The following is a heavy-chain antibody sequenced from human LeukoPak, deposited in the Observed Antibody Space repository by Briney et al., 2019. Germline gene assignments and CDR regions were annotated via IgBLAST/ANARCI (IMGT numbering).Heavy chain of an antibody. Sequence: GGSLRLSCAASGFTFDDYAMHWVRQAPGKGLEWVAVISYDGSNKYYADSVKGRFTISRDNSKNTLYLQMNSLRAEDTAVYYCAREPHYGDYFNWFDPWGQGTLVTVSS. CDR3: AREPHYGDYFNWFDP. CDR2: ISYDGSNK. V-gene: IGHV3-30*03. J-gene: IGHJ5*02. CDR1: GFTFDDYA. D-gene: IGHD4-17*01.